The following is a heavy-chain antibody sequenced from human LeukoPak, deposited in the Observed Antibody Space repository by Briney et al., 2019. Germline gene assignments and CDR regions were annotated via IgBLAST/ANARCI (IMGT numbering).Heavy chain of an antibody. V-gene: IGHV3-48*03. CDR1: GFTFSSYE. D-gene: IGHD2-21*01. CDR3: ARLAGGYYYYMDV. Sequence: GGSLRLXCAASGFTFSSYEMNWVRQAPGKGLEWVSYISSSGSTIYYADSVKGRFTISRDNAKNSLYLQMNSLRAEDTAVYYCARLAGGYYYYMDVWGKGTTVTVSS. CDR2: ISSSGSTI. J-gene: IGHJ6*03.